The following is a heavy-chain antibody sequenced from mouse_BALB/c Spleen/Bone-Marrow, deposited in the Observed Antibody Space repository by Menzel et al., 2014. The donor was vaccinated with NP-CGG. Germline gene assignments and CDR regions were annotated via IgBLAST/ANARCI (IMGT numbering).Heavy chain of an antibody. Sequence: VQLQQSGAELVKPGASVKLSCKASGYTFTSYWIHWVKLRPGHGLEWIGEINPSNGRTNYNEKFKNKVTLTVDKSSSTAYIQLSSLTSEDSAVYYCARYDGPAWFAYWGQGTLVTVS. CDR3: ARYDGPAWFAY. J-gene: IGHJ3*01. CDR1: GYTFTSYW. D-gene: IGHD2-3*01. V-gene: IGHV1S81*02. CDR2: INPSNGRT.